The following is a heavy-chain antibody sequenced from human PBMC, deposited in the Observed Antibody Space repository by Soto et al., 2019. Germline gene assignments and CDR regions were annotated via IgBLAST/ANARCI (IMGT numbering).Heavy chain of an antibody. V-gene: IGHV1-69*13. J-gene: IGHJ4*02. CDR1: AGPFSRYR. Sequence: SVKVSCTARAGPFSRYRINWVRQAPGQGLEWVGGIVPIYRTADYAQKFQGRFTITADESARTAYLEVRSLKSQDTAVYYCARDSGAKLSSSWGQGTLVTVSS. CDR3: ARDSGAKLSSS. CDR2: IVPIYRTA. D-gene: IGHD6-13*01.